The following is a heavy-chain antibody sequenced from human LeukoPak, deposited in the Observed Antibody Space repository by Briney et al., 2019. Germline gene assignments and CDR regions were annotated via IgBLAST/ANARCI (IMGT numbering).Heavy chain of an antibody. Sequence: GSLRLSCAASGFTFSDHYMDRVRQAPGKGLEWVGRTRNKANSYTTEYAASVKGRFTISRDDSKNTLYLQMNSLKTEDTAVYYCTTGPGNRRFGNWGQGTLVTVSS. CDR1: GFTFSDHY. CDR2: TRNKANSYTT. V-gene: IGHV3-72*01. J-gene: IGHJ4*02. D-gene: IGHD2/OR15-2a*01. CDR3: TTGPGNRRFGN.